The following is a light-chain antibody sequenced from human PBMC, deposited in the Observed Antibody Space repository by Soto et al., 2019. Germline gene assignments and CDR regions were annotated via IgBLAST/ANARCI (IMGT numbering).Light chain of an antibody. CDR1: SGDVGGPNF. CDR2: EVT. J-gene: IGLJ3*02. Sequence: QSALTQPPSASGSPGQSVTISCTGTSGDVGGPNFVSWYQQHPGKAPKLIIYEVTKRPSGVPDRFSGSKSGNTASLTVSGLQAEDEADYHCISYTVSHSWVFGGGTKLTVL. V-gene: IGLV2-8*01. CDR3: ISYTVSHSWV.